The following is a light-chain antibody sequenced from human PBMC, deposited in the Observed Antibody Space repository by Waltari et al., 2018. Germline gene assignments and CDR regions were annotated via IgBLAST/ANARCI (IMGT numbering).Light chain of an antibody. CDR2: DAS. V-gene: IGKV3-11*01. CDR3: QQRHDWPLN. CDR1: QSVRSY. J-gene: IGKJ4*01. Sequence: EILLTQSPVTLSVSPGERANLSCKASQSVRSYLAWYQQKPGQAPRLLIYDASNRARGIPARFSGSGSGTDFTLTISNVEPEDFAVYYCQQRHDWPLNFGGGTKLEIK.